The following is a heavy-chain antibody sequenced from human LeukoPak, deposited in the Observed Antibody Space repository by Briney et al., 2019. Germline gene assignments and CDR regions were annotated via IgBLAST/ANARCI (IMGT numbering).Heavy chain of an antibody. CDR3: ARDSSGWYYFDY. D-gene: IGHD6-19*01. J-gene: IGHJ4*02. Sequence: GRSLRLSCAASGFTFSSYAMHWVRQPPGKGLEWVAVISYDGSNKYYADSVKGRFTISRDNSKNTLYLQMNSLRAEDTAVYYCARDSSGWYYFDYWGQGTLVTVSS. CDR2: ISYDGSNK. V-gene: IGHV3-30*14. CDR1: GFTFSSYA.